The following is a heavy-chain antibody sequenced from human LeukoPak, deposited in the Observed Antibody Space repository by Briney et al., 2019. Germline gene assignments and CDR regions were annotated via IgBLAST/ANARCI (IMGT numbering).Heavy chain of an antibody. Sequence: ASVKVSCKASGYTFTTYDINWVRQAPGQGLEWMGYMNPNSGNTGYAQKFQDRVTITTSISTSTAYMELSRLRSDDTAMYYCAKDQGRGYTYGLYYFDYWGQGTLVTVSS. CDR1: GYTFTTYD. CDR2: MNPNSGNT. CDR3: AKDQGRGYTYGLYYFDY. D-gene: IGHD5-18*01. J-gene: IGHJ4*02. V-gene: IGHV1-8*03.